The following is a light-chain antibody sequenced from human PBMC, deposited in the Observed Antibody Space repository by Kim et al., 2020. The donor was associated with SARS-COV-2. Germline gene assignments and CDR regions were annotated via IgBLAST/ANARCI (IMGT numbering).Light chain of an antibody. Sequence: VVTQSPATLSVSPGERVTLSCRASQSVSSNLAWYQQKPGQAPRLLISGAINRATGVPARIRGGGSGTEFTLTISSLQSEDSAVYYCQQYNDWRLITYGQGTRLEIK. CDR3: QQYNDWRLIT. V-gene: IGKV3-15*01. CDR1: QSVSSN. CDR2: GAI. J-gene: IGKJ5*01.